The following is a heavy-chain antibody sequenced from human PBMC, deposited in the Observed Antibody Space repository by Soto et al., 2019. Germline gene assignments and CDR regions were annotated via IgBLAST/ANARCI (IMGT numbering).Heavy chain of an antibody. V-gene: IGHV1-18*01. CDR2: ISAYNGNT. Sequence: ASVKVSCKASGYTFTSYGISWVRQAPGQGLEWMGWISAYNGNTSYAQKLQGRVTMTTDTSTSTAYMELRSLRSDDTAVYYCARLKLSLGELSFNWFDPWGQGTLVTVSS. CDR3: ARLKLSLGELSFNWFDP. CDR1: GYTFTSYG. J-gene: IGHJ5*02. D-gene: IGHD3-16*02.